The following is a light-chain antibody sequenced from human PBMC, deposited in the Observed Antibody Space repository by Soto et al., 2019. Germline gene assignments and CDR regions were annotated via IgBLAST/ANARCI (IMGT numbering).Light chain of an antibody. J-gene: IGKJ1*01. CDR1: QSVSSN. CDR3: QQYINWPPWT. CDR2: GAS. Sequence: EIVMTQSPATLSVSPGERATLSCRASQSVSSNLAWYQQKPGQAPRLLIYGASTRATGIPARFSGSGSGTEFILTISSLQSEDFAVHYCQQYINWPPWTFGQGTKVEIK. V-gene: IGKV3-15*01.